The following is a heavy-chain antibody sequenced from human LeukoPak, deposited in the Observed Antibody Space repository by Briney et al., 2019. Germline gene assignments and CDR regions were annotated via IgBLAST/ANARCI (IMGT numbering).Heavy chain of an antibody. CDR2: ISSSGSGDNT. D-gene: IGHD6-13*01. Sequence: GGSLRLSCAASGVTLSSFAMSWARQAPGKGLEWVSGISSSGSGDNTYYADSVKGRFTISRDNSKNTLYLQMNSLRAEDTAVYYCAKDLSDSSRVPGDYWGQGTLVTVSS. V-gene: IGHV3-23*01. CDR1: GVTLSSFA. J-gene: IGHJ4*02. CDR3: AKDLSDSSRVPGDY.